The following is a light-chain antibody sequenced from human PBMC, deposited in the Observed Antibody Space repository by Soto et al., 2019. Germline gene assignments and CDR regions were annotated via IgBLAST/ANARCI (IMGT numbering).Light chain of an antibody. J-gene: IGKJ1*01. CDR3: QQSNSYTWT. CDR2: MAS. Sequence: DIQMTQSPSTLSASAGDRVTITCRASQSISPYLAWYQQKPGKAPKLLIYMASSLQSGVPSRFSGSGSWTEFTLTISSLQPDDFATYDYQQSNSYTWTFGQGTQVDSK. CDR1: QSISPY. V-gene: IGKV1-5*03.